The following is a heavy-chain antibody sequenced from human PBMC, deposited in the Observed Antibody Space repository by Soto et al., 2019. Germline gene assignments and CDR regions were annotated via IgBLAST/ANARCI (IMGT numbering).Heavy chain of an antibody. D-gene: IGHD3-3*01. CDR2: VYWDDDK. CDR1: GFSLTTSGVG. Sequence: QITLNESGPTQVKPRQTLTLTCTFSGFSLTTSGVGVGWIRQSPGKAPEWLGLVYWDDDKSYSTSLKSRLTITKDNSKNQVVLTMADLDPADTATFYCAHRVLRTVFGLVTTTAISFDFGGQGTPVAVSS. J-gene: IGHJ4*02. CDR3: AHRVLRTVFGLVTTTAISFDF. V-gene: IGHV2-5*02.